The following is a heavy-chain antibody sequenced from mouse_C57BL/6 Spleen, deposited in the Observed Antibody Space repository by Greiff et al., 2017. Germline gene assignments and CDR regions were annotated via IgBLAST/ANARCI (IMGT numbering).Heavy chain of an antibody. CDR3: AREEYARYAMDY. Sequence: VQLQQSGAELARPGASVKMSCKASGYTFTSYTMHWVKQRPGKGLEWIGYINPSSGYTKYNQKFKDKATLTADKSSSTASMKLSRLTSAHSAVYYCAREEYARYAMDYWGQGTAVTVSS. D-gene: IGHD5-1*01. V-gene: IGHV1-4*01. CDR2: INPSSGYT. CDR1: GYTFTSYT. J-gene: IGHJ4*01.